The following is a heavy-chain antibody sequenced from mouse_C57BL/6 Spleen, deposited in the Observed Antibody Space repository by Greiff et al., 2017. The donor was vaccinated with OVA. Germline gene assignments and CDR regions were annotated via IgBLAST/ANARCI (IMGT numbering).Heavy chain of an antibody. CDR2: IYPGSGST. Sequence: QVQLKQPGAELVKPGASVKMSCKASGYTFTSYWITWVKQRPGQGLEWIGDIYPGSGSTNYNEKFKSKATLTVDTSSSTAYMQLSSLTSEDSSVYYCARGWYYSNPVSYFDYWGQGTTLTVSS. D-gene: IGHD2-5*01. CDR3: ARGWYYSNPVSYFDY. J-gene: IGHJ2*01. V-gene: IGHV1-55*01. CDR1: GYTFTSYW.